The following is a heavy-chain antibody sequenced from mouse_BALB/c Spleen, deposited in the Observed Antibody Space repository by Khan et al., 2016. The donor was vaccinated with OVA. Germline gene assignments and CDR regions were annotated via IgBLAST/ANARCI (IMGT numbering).Heavy chain of an antibody. CDR2: IRCYNGAT. CDR1: GYSFTGYY. CDR3: ARGDYYGSSSFAY. J-gene: IGHJ3*01. Sequence: LVKTGASVKISCKASGYSFTGYYMHWVKQSHGKSLEWIGYIRCYNGATSYNQKFKGKATFTVDTSSSTAYMQFNSLTSEDFAVYYCARGDYYGSSSFAYWGQGTLVTVSA. D-gene: IGHD1-1*01. V-gene: IGHV1S34*01.